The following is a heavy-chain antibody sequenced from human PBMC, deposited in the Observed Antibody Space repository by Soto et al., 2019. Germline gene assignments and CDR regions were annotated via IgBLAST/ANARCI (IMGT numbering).Heavy chain of an antibody. V-gene: IGHV3-73*01. CDR3: TTLAYHDSEAGWYFDL. CDR1: GFTFSGSA. Sequence: GGSLRLSCAASGFTFSGSAIHWVRQASGKGLEWVGRIRSKANSYATTYAASVKGRFTISRDDSKNTAYLQMNSLKTEDMAVYYCTTLAYHDSEAGWYFDLWGRGTLVTVSS. CDR2: IRSKANSYAT. D-gene: IGHD3-22*01. J-gene: IGHJ2*01.